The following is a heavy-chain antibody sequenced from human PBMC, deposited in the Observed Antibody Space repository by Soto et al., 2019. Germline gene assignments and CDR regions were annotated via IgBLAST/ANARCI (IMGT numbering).Heavy chain of an antibody. CDR1: GFTFSSCA. D-gene: IGHD3-22*01. Sequence: PGGSVRLSCAASGFTFSSCAMSGVRQAPGKGLELVSAISSRDSSTFYAASVKGRFTISRDNSQNTLYLQMNSLRAEDMVLFHCTRVTYESGGGSGYWGQGTLVTVSS. CDR2: ISSRDSST. J-gene: IGHJ4*02. CDR3: TRVTYESGGGSGY. V-gene: IGHV3-23*01.